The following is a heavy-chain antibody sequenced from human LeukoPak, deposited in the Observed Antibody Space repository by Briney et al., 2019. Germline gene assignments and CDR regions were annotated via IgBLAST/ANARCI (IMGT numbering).Heavy chain of an antibody. V-gene: IGHV4-59*01. D-gene: IGHD2-21*02. CDR1: GGSISSYY. CDR3: ARHGYCGGDCYSSAFDI. J-gene: IGHJ3*02. Sequence: PSETLSLTRTVSGGSISSYYWSWIRQPPGKGLEWIGYIYYSGSTNYNPSLKSRVTISVDTSKNQFSLKLSSVTAADTAVYYCARHGYCGGDCYSSAFDIWGQGTMVTASS. CDR2: IYYSGST.